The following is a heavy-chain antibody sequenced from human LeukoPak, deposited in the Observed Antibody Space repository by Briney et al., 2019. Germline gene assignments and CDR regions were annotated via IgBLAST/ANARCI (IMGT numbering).Heavy chain of an antibody. CDR1: GFTFSSYA. CDR2: ISGSGGST. D-gene: IGHD6-19*01. CDR3: AKDLPGSSGWYGGLPYYFDY. V-gene: IGHV3-23*01. J-gene: IGHJ4*02. Sequence: GGSLRLSCAASGFTFSSYAMSWVRQAPGKGLEWVSAISGSGGSTYYADSVKGRFTISRDNSKNTLYLQMNSLRAEDTAVYYCAKDLPGSSGWYGGLPYYFDYWGQGTLVTVSS.